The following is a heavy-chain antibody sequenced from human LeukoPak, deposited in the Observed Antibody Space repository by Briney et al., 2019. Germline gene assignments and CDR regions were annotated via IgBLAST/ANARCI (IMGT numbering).Heavy chain of an antibody. J-gene: IGHJ4*02. V-gene: IGHV1-69*04. Sequence: SVKVSCEASGGTFSSYAISWVRQAPGQGLEWMGRIIPILGIANYAQKFQGRVTITADKSTSTAYMELSSLRSEDTAVYYCARVESPYYYGSGSYHFDYWGQGTLVTVSS. D-gene: IGHD3-10*01. CDR1: GGTFSSYA. CDR2: IIPILGIA. CDR3: ARVESPYYYGSGSYHFDY.